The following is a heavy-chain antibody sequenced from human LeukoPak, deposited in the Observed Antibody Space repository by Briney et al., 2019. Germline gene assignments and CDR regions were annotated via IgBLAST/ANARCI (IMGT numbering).Heavy chain of an antibody. D-gene: IGHD3-10*01. J-gene: IGHJ6*02. V-gene: IGHV5-51*01. CDR3: ARHTIAGKGSGSYYIADYYYYYGMDV. CDR2: IYPGDSDT. Sequence: GESLKISCKGSGYSFTSYWIGWVRQMPGKGLEWMGIIYPGDSDTRYSPSFQGQVTISADKSISTAYLQWSSLKASDTAMYYCARHTIAGKGSGSYYIADYYYYYGMDVWGQGTTVTVSS. CDR1: GYSFTSYW.